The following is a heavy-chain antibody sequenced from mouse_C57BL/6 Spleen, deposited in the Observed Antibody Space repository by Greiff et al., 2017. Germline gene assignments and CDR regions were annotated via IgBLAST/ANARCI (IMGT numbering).Heavy chain of an antibody. Sequence: QVQLQQPGAELVKPGASVKLSCKASGYTFTSYWMHWVKQRPGQGLEWIGMIHPNSGSTNYNEKFKSKATLTVDKSSSTAYMQLSSLTSEDSAVYYCARKFDYGSSYSFDYWGQGTTLTVSS. V-gene: IGHV1-64*01. CDR1: GYTFTSYW. CDR3: ARKFDYGSSYSFDY. D-gene: IGHD1-1*01. J-gene: IGHJ2*01. CDR2: IHPNSGST.